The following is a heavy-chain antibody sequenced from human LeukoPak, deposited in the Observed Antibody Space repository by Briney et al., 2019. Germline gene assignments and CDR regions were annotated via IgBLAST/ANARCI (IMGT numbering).Heavy chain of an antibody. D-gene: IGHD4-17*01. CDR1: GFPFSIAW. Sequence: GSGFPFSIAWMSWVRQMPGKGLEWMGIIYPGDSDTRYSPSFQGQVTISADKSISTAYLQWSSLKASDTAMYYCARHHYGDYVYLFDYWGQGTLVTVSS. CDR3: ARHHYGDYVYLFDY. CDR2: IYPGDSDT. V-gene: IGHV5-51*01. J-gene: IGHJ4*02.